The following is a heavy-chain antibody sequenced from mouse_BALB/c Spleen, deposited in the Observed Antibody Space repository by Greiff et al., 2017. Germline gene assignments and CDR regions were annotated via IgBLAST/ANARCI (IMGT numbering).Heavy chain of an antibody. CDR3: TRDSIYYAMDY. Sequence: VQLQQSGAELVKPGASVKLSCTASGFNIKDNYMHWVKQRPEQGLEWIGRIDPANGNTKYDPKFQGKATITADTSSNTAYLQLSSLTSEDTAVYYGTRDSIYYAMDYWGQGTSVTVSS. J-gene: IGHJ4*01. CDR2: IDPANGNT. D-gene: IGHD3-3*01. CDR1: GFNIKDNY. V-gene: IGHV14-3*02.